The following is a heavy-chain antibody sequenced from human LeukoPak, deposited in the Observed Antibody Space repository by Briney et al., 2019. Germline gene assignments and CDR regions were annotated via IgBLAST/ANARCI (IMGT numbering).Heavy chain of an antibody. Sequence: SGTPSLTCTVSGGSISSYYWSWIRQPAGKGLEWIGRIYTSGSTNYNPSLKSRVTMSVDTSKNQFSLKLSSVTAADTAVYYCARDPDWNYSGWFDPWGQGTLVTVSS. CDR2: IYTSGST. CDR3: ARDPDWNYSGWFDP. V-gene: IGHV4-4*07. D-gene: IGHD1-7*01. CDR1: GGSISSYY. J-gene: IGHJ5*02.